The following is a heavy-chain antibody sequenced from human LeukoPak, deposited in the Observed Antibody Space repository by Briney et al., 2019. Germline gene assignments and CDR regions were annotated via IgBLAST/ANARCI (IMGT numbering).Heavy chain of an antibody. CDR3: ARASGPFDY. V-gene: IGHV3-33*01. CDR2: IWNDGSNK. J-gene: IGHJ4*02. Sequence: GGSLRLSCVASGFSFSTYGMHWVRQAPGEGLEWVAVIWNDGSNKYYADSVKGRFTISRDNSKNTLYLQMNSLRAEDTAAYYCARASGPFDYWGQGTLVTVSS. CDR1: GFSFSTYG.